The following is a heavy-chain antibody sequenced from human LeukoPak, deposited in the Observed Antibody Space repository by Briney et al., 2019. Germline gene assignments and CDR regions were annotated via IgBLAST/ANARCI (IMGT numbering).Heavy chain of an antibody. Sequence: TSQTLSLTCTVSGASISSSNYSWSGIRPPPGNGLEWIVRIYTSGSTNYNPSLKSGVTISLDTSKNQFSLKLTSVTGANAAVYYCAGDGGDWVTSFDSWGQGTLVTVPS. CDR3: AGDGGDWVTSFDS. V-gene: IGHV4-61*02. J-gene: IGHJ4*02. CDR1: GASISSSNYS. D-gene: IGHD2-21*01. CDR2: IYTSGST.